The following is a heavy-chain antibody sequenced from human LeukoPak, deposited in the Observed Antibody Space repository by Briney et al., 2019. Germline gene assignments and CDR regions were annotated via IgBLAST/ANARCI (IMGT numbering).Heavy chain of an antibody. J-gene: IGHJ4*02. CDR1: GFTFSDYA. Sequence: PGGSLRLSCAASGFTFSDYAMSWVRQAPGKGLEWVSAITGSARNTYYADSVKGRFTISRDNSKNTVFLQMGSLRADDSAVYYCAKMAPGVGSSGWLFEYWGQGILVTVSP. CDR2: ITGSARNT. D-gene: IGHD6-19*01. CDR3: AKMAPGVGSSGWLFEY. V-gene: IGHV3-23*01.